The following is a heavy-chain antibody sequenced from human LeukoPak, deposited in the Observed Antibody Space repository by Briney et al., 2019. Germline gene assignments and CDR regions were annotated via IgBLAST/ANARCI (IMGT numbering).Heavy chain of an antibody. CDR3: ARHVDSGCYRGLDI. J-gene: IGHJ3*02. CDR1: GGSFSGYY. Sequence: SETLSLTCAVYGGSFSGYYWSWIRQPPGKGLEWSGEINHSGSTNYNPSLKSRITVSADTSKNQLSLKLSSVTAADTAVYYCARHVDSGCYRGLDIWGQGIMVTVSS. V-gene: IGHV4-34*01. D-gene: IGHD6-19*01. CDR2: INHSGST.